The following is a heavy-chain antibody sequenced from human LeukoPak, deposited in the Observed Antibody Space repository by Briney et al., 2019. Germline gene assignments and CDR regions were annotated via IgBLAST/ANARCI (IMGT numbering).Heavy chain of an antibody. CDR3: ARFFTMVRGVIISPTSIYYYYGMDV. D-gene: IGHD3-10*01. J-gene: IGHJ6*02. CDR1: GGSIRSSGYY. V-gene: IGHV4-39*01. Sequence: SETLSLTCTVSGGSIRSSGYYWGWIRQPPGKGLEWIGSIYDSGSTYYNPSLKSRVTISVDTSKNQFSLKLSSVTAADTAVYYCARFFTMVRGVIISPTSIYYYYGMDVWGQGTTVTVSS. CDR2: IYDSGST.